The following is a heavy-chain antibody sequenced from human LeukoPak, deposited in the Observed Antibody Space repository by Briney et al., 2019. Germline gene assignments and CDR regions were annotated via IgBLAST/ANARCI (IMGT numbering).Heavy chain of an antibody. J-gene: IGHJ4*02. CDR1: GYXFSGYF. CDR3: ARADSAYDFRY. D-gene: IGHD5-12*01. V-gene: IGHV1-2*02. CDR2: INPNSGGT. Sequence: ASVKVSCNASGYXFSGYFMNWVRQAPGQGLEWMGWINPNSGGTNYAQKFQGRVTMTRDTSISTAYVELSSLRSDDTAVYYCARADSAYDFRYWGQGTPVTVSS.